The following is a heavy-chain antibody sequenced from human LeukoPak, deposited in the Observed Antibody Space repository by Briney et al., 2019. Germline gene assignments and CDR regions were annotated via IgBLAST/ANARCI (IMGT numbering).Heavy chain of an antibody. CDR1: GFTFSSYG. CDR3: AKDRRDYGGNSGGFDY. J-gene: IGHJ4*02. CDR2: IWYGGSNK. Sequence: GGSLRLSCAASGFTFSSYGMHWVRQAPGKGLEWVAVIWYGGSNKYYADSVKGRFTISRDNSKNTLHLQMNSLRAEDTAVYYCAKDRRDYGGNSGGFDYWGQGTLVTVSS. V-gene: IGHV3-30*02. D-gene: IGHD4-23*01.